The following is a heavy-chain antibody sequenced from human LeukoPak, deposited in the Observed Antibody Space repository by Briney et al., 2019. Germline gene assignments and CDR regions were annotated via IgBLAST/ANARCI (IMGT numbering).Heavy chain of an antibody. D-gene: IGHD7-27*01. CDR3: ARDDNWGFDY. Sequence: PGGSLGLSCAASGFAFSDFSMDWVRQAPGKGLEWVANIRGSGSGMGRGNYYADSVQGRFTISRDNAKNSLYLQMNSLRAEDTAFYYCARDDNWGFDYWGQGALVTVST. V-gene: IGHV3-21*05. CDR1: GFAFSDFS. J-gene: IGHJ4*02. CDR2: IRGSGSGM.